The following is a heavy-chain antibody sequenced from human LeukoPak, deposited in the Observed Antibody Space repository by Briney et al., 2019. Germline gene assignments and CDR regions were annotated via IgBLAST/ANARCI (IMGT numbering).Heavy chain of an antibody. Sequence: GGSLRLSCAASGFTFSSYGMHWVRQAPGKGLEWVAVISYDGSNKYYADSVKGRFTISRDNSKNTLYLQMNSLRAEDTAVYYCWSSTSSVTPYDYWGQGTLVTVSS. D-gene: IGHD2-2*01. CDR2: ISYDGSNK. V-gene: IGHV3-30*03. J-gene: IGHJ4*02. CDR3: WSSTSSVTPYDY. CDR1: GFTFSSYG.